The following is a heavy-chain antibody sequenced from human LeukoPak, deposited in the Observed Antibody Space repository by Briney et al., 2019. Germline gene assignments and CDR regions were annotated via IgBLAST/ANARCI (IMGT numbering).Heavy chain of an antibody. CDR3: ARSPYYYDSSGYYYYYYGMDV. V-gene: IGHV4-59*01. CDR2: IYYSGST. D-gene: IGHD3-22*01. J-gene: IGHJ6*02. CDR1: GGSISSYY. Sequence: SETLSLTCTVSGGSISSYYWSWIRQPPGEGLEWIGYIYYSGSTNYNPSLKSRVTISVDTSKNQFSLKLSSVTAADTAVYYCARSPYYYDSSGYYYYYYGMDVWGQGTTVTVSS.